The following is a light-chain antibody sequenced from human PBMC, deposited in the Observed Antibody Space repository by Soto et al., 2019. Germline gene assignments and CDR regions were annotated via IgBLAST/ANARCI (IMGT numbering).Light chain of an antibody. V-gene: IGLV2-11*01. CDR3: CSYAGSYVV. J-gene: IGLJ2*01. CDR1: SSDVGGYNY. Sequence: ALTQPRSVSGSPGQSVTISCTGTSSDVGGYNYVSWYQQHPGKAPKIMIYDVSKRPSGVPDRFSGSKSGNTASLTISGLQAEDEADYYCCSYAGSYVVFGGGTKLTVL. CDR2: DVS.